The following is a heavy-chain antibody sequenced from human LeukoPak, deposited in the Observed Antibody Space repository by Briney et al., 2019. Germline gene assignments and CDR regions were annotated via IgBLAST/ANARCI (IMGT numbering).Heavy chain of an antibody. CDR3: AKPELLWFGEFNYDY. V-gene: IGHV3-30*02. D-gene: IGHD3-10*01. J-gene: IGHJ4*02. CDR2: IRYDGSNK. Sequence: GGSLRLSCAASGFTFSSYGMHWVRQAPGKGLEWVACIRYDGSNKYYADSVKGRFTISRDNSKNTLYLQMNSLRAEDTAVYYCAKPELLWFGEFNYDYWGQGTLVTVSS. CDR1: GFTFSSYG.